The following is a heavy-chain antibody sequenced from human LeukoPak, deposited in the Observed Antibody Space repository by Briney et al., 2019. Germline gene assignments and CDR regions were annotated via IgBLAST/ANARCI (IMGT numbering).Heavy chain of an antibody. J-gene: IGHJ4*02. V-gene: IGHV3-30*03. D-gene: IGHD2-15*01. CDR3: ARDLSGYSDY. CDR1: GFTFSSYG. CDR2: ISYDGSNK. Sequence: PGRSLRLSCAASGFTFSSYGMHWVRQAPGKGLEWVAVISYDGSNKYYADSVKGRFTISRDNSKNTLYLQMSSLRAEDTAVYYCARDLSGYSDYWGQGTLVTVSS.